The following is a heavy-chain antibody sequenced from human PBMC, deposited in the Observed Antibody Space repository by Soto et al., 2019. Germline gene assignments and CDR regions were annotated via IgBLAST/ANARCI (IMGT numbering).Heavy chain of an antibody. V-gene: IGHV4-31*03. CDR2: IYYSGST. J-gene: IGHJ5*02. Sequence: PSETLSLTCTVSGGSISSGGYYWSWIRQHPGKGLEWIGHIYYSGSTYYNPSLKSRVTISVDTSKNQFSLKLSSVTAADTAVYYCARVFSDSSSFVAPWGQGTLVTVSS. CDR3: ARVFSDSSSFVAP. CDR1: GGSISSGGYY. D-gene: IGHD6-13*01.